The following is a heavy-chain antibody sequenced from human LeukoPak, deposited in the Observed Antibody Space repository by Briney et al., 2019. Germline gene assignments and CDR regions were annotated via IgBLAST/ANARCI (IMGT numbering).Heavy chain of an antibody. D-gene: IGHD3-22*01. CDR1: GFTFSSYG. CDR2: IWYEGSNK. CDR3: ARAVPPVASDRYYYESSGLFDV. J-gene: IGHJ6*02. V-gene: IGHV3-33*01. Sequence: GRSLSLSCAASGFTFSSYGMQWLRQAPGKGREWVAVIWYEGSNKYYAGSVKGRFTISRDNSKTTLYLQMNSLRAEDTAVYYCARAVPPVASDRYYYESSGLFDVWGQGTTVTVSS.